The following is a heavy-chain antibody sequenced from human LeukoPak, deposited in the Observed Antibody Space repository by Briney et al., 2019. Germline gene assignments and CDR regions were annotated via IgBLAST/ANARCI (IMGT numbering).Heavy chain of an antibody. CDR3: ARDKVPGDS. Sequence: SETLSLTCDVSGYSIRTGYYWGWVRQPPGKGLEWIGYIYYSGSTVYNPSLKSRVTISIDTSKNQFSLKLSSVTAADTAIYYCARDKVPGDSWGQGTLVTVSS. CDR1: GYSIRTGYY. CDR2: IYYSGST. V-gene: IGHV4-59*01. J-gene: IGHJ4*02.